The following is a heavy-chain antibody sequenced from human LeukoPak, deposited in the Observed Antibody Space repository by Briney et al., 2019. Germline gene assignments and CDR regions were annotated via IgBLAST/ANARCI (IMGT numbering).Heavy chain of an antibody. Sequence: ASVKVSCKASGYTFTSYEINWVRQATGQGLEWMGWMNPNSGNTGYAQKFQGRVTITRNTSISTAYMELSSLRSEDTAVYYCARGTPYYDFWSGYSAYYMDVWGKGTTVTVSS. J-gene: IGHJ6*03. CDR1: GYTFTSYE. CDR2: MNPNSGNT. CDR3: ARGTPYYDFWSGYSAYYMDV. D-gene: IGHD3-3*01. V-gene: IGHV1-8*03.